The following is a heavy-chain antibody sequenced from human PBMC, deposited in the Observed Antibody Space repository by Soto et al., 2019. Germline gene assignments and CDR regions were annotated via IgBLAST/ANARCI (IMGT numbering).Heavy chain of an antibody. V-gene: IGHV4-34*01. CDR2: INHSGST. D-gene: IGHD6-19*01. J-gene: IGHJ4*02. CDR3: ARGRIAVAGSPYTHAY. CDR1: GGSFSGYY. Sequence: SETLSLSCAVYGGSFSGYYWSWIRQPPGKGLEWIGEINHSGSTNYNPSLKSRVTISVDTSKNQFSLKLSSVTAADTAVYYCARGRIAVAGSPYTHAYWGQGTLVTVSS.